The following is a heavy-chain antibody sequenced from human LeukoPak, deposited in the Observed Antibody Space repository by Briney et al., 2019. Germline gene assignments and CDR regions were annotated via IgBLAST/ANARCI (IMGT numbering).Heavy chain of an antibody. D-gene: IGHD6-13*01. V-gene: IGHV4-4*07. Sequence: SESLSLTCTVSGGSISSYYWSWIRQPAGKGLEWIGRTYTSGSTNYNPSLKSRVTMSLDTSKNQFSLKLSSVTAAHTAVYYCARVDSSSSLDNWFDPWGQGTLVTVSS. CDR1: GGSISSYY. CDR3: ARVDSSSSLDNWFDP. J-gene: IGHJ5*02. CDR2: TYTSGST.